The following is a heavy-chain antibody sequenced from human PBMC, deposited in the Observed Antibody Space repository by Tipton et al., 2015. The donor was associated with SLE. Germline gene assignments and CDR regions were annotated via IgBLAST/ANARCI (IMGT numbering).Heavy chain of an antibody. CDR2: VSGRDANT. D-gene: IGHD1-20*01. CDR3: AKERDNWNPNWFDP. V-gene: IGHV3-23*01. CDR1: GFSFSDYA. J-gene: IGHJ5*02. Sequence: SLRLSCAASGFSFSDYAMSWVRQAPGKGLEWVSSVSGRDANTYYAASVKGRFTISRDNSKNTLYLQMNSLQVEDTAVYFCAKERDNWNPNWFDPWGQGTLVTVSS.